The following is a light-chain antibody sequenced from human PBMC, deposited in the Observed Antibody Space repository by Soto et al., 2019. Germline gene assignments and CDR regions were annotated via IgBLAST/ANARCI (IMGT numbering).Light chain of an antibody. CDR1: HDISSY. CDR2: AAS. J-gene: IGKJ4*01. Sequence: DIQLTQSPSFLSASVGDRVIITCRASHDISSYLAWYQQKPGEAPKLLIYAASTLQSGVPSRFSGSRSGTEFTLTVSSLQPEDFATYYCKQLNSYPRPFGGGTRVDIK. V-gene: IGKV1-9*01. CDR3: KQLNSYPRP.